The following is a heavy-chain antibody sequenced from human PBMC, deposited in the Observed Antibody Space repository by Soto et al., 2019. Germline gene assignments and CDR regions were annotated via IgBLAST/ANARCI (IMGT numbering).Heavy chain of an antibody. CDR1: GFTFSSYE. CDR2: ISSSGSTI. D-gene: IGHD2-2*01. J-gene: IGHJ6*02. CDR3: ARDGPDIVVVPAANKPPHYHYGMDV. Sequence: GGSLRLSCAASGFTFSSYEMNWVRQAPGKGLEWVSYISSSGSTIYYADSVKGRFTISRDNAKNSLYLQMNSLRAEDTAVYYCARDGPDIVVVPAANKPPHYHYGMDVWGQGTTVTVSS. V-gene: IGHV3-48*03.